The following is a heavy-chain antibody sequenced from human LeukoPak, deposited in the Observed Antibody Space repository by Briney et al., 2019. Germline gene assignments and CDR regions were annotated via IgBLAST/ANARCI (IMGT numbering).Heavy chain of an antibody. CDR3: ARLSTVTTSFDY. Sequence: SETLSLTCAVYGGSFSGYYWSWIRQPAGKGLEWIGRIYTSGTTHYNPSLKSRVTMSVDTSKNQFSLKLSSVTAADTAVYYCARLSTVTTSFDYWGQGTLDTVSS. CDR2: IYTSGTT. V-gene: IGHV4-59*10. D-gene: IGHD4-17*01. CDR1: GGSFSGYY. J-gene: IGHJ4*02.